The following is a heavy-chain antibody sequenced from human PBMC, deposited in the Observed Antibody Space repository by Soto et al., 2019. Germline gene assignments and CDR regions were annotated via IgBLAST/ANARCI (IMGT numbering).Heavy chain of an antibody. CDR2: TFHRSKWYY. D-gene: IGHD3-22*01. Sequence: PSQTLSLTCVISGDSVSSNSAAWNWIRQSPLRGLEWLGRTFHRSKWYYHYAVSVESRITLNPDTSKNQFSLQLTSVTPEDTAVYYCTREHGSGLSDYWGQGILVTVSS. V-gene: IGHV6-1*01. J-gene: IGHJ4*01. CDR1: GDSVSSNSAA. CDR3: TREHGSGLSDY.